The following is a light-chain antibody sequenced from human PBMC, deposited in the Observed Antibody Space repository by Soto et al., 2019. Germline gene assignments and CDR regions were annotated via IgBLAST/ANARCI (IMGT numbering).Light chain of an antibody. CDR2: EVS. J-gene: IGLJ2*01. CDR1: SSDVGGYNY. CDR3: SSFAGSPVV. Sequence: QSALTQPPSASGSPGQSVTISCSGSSSDVGGYNYVSWYQQHPGKVPKLILYEVSKRPSGVPDRFSGSRSGNTPSLTVSGLQAEDEADYYCSSFAGSPVVFGGGTKLTVL. V-gene: IGLV2-8*01.